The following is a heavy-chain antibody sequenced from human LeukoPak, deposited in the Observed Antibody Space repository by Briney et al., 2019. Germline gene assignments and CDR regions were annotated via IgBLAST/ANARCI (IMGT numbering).Heavy chain of an antibody. Sequence: GRSLRLSCAASGFTFSSYTMHWVRQAPGKGLEWVAIISYDGSDKYYADSVKGRFTISRDNSKNTLYLQMNSLRAEDTAVYYCVRDNPPDCSSTSCYKGFYYYYMDVWGKGTTVTVSS. J-gene: IGHJ6*03. V-gene: IGHV3-30*04. CDR1: GFTFSSYT. CDR2: ISYDGSDK. D-gene: IGHD2-2*02. CDR3: VRDNPPDCSSTSCYKGFYYYYMDV.